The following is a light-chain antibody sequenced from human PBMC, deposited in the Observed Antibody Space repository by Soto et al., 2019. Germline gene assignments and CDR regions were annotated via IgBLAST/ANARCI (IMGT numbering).Light chain of an antibody. V-gene: IGLV2-14*01. CDR2: DVS. CDR3: NSYTTSSTYV. Sequence: QSALTQPASGSGSPGQPITISFTGTSSDVGGYNYVSWYQQHPGKAPKVMIYDVSNRPSGVSNRFSGSKSGNTASLTISGLQPEDEADYYCNSYTTSSTYVFGTGTKLTVL. J-gene: IGLJ1*01. CDR1: SSDVGGYNY.